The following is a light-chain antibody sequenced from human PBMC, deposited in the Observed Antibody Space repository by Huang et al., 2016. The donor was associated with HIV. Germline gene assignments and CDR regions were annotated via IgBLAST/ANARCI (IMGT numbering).Light chain of an antibody. CDR2: GAS. CDR3: QQYENWPPEYT. CDR1: QNVRSS. Sequence: EIVLTQSPAILSVSPGERATLSCRASQNVRSSFAWYQQRPVQPPRLLISGASTRATGIPARFSGSGSGTEFTLTISSLQSEDFAVYYCQQYENWPPEYTFGQGTKLEL. V-gene: IGKV3-15*01. J-gene: IGKJ2*01.